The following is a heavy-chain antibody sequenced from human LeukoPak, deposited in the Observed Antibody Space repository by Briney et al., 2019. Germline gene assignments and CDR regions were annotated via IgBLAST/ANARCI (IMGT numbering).Heavy chain of an antibody. V-gene: IGHV4-34*01. CDR3: ARGATISETGYFDF. CDR2: IDHRGDT. J-gene: IGHJ4*03. Sequence: SETLSLTCAVYGGSFSRYYWSWIRQSPGKGLEWIAEIDHRGDTNYNPSVKSRVTISVDTSKYQFSLKVRSLSAADTAVYYCARGATISETGYFDFWGQGTPVTVSS. CDR1: GGSFSRYY. D-gene: IGHD5-24*01.